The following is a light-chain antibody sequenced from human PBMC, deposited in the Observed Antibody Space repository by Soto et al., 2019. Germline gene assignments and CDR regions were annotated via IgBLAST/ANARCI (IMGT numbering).Light chain of an antibody. J-gene: IGLJ2*01. CDR3: SSYTSRTSVV. CDR2: EVS. CDR1: SSDVGRYNY. V-gene: IGLV2-14*01. Sequence: QSVLTQPASVSGSPGQSITISCTGTSSDVGRYNYVSWYQQYPGKAPKLIIFEVSIRPSGVSNRFSGSKSGTTASLTISGVQIEDEADYYCSSYTSRTSVVFGGGTKLTVL.